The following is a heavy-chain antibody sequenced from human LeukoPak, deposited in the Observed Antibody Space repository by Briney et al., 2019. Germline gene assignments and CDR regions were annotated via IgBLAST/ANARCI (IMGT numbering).Heavy chain of an antibody. CDR1: GGSISSTSYY. D-gene: IGHD3-10*01. CDR2: LFYSGNT. CDR3: ARHGWFGELLAAFDI. Sequence: SETLSHTCTVSGGSISSTSYYWGWIRQPPGKGLEWIGSLFYSGNTYYNPSLNSRLTISLDTSKNHFSLKLSSVTDAYTAIYYCARHGWFGELLAAFDIWGQGTMVTVSS. J-gene: IGHJ3*02. V-gene: IGHV4-39*01.